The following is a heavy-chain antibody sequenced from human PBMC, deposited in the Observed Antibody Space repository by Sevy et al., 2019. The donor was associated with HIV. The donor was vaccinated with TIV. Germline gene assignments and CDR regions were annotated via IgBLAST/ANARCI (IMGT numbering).Heavy chain of an antibody. CDR1: GFTFSSYA. Sequence: GGSLRLSCAASGFTFSSYAMSWVRQAPGKGLEWVSAISGSGGSTYYADSVKGRFTISRDNSKNTLYLQMNSLRAEDTAVYYCAKANSPSYDLWSGHAEYFQHWGQGTLVTVSS. J-gene: IGHJ1*01. CDR3: AKANSPSYDLWSGHAEYFQH. V-gene: IGHV3-23*01. D-gene: IGHD3-3*01. CDR2: ISGSGGST.